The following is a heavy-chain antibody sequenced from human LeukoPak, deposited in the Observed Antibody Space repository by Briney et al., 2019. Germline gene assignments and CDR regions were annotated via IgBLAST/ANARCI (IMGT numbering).Heavy chain of an antibody. D-gene: IGHD5-18*01. CDR2: IKQDGSEK. J-gene: IGHJ6*03. CDR3: AKDLNSYGYHYYMDV. Sequence: GGSLRLSCAASGFTFSTYWMSWVRQAPGKGLEWVANIKQDGSEKYYVDSVKGRFTISRDNAKNSLYLQMNSLRAEDTAVYYCAKDLNSYGYHYYMDVWGKGTTVTVSS. CDR1: GFTFSTYW. V-gene: IGHV3-7*01.